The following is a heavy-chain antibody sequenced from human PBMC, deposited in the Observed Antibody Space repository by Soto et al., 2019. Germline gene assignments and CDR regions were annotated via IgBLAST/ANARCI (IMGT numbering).Heavy chain of an antibody. J-gene: IGHJ4*02. Sequence: SETMSLTCTVSGGYISSSSYYWGWIRQPPGKGLEWIGSIYYSGSTYYKPSLKSRVTISVDTSKNQFSLKLSSVTAADTAVYYCARGSFEYDSSGYYLDYWGQGTLVTVSS. V-gene: IGHV4-39*01. CDR1: GGYISSSSYY. CDR3: ARGSFEYDSSGYYLDY. CDR2: IYYSGST. D-gene: IGHD3-22*01.